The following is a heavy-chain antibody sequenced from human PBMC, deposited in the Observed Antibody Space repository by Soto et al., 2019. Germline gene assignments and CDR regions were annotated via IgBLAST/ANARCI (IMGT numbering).Heavy chain of an antibody. CDR3: ARAIVGPTTTGWLDP. CDR2: IIPIFGTA. Sequence: SVKVACKASGYTFPSYGISWVRQAPGQGLEWMGGIIPIFGTANYAQKLQGRVTITADESTSTAYMELSSLRFEDTAVYYCARAIVGPTTTGWLDPWGQGTLVTVSA. CDR1: GYTFPSYG. V-gene: IGHV1-69*13. J-gene: IGHJ5*02. D-gene: IGHD1-26*01.